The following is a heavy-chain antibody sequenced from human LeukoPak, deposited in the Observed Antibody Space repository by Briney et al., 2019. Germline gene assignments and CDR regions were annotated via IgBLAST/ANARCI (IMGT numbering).Heavy chain of an antibody. D-gene: IGHD6-19*01. CDR1: GGSISSSIW. CDR2: IYHSGST. V-gene: IGHV4-4*02. CDR3: ARGLSSIALAPFFDY. J-gene: IGHJ4*02. Sequence: SGTLSLTCAVSGGSISSSIWWSWVRQPPGKGLEWIGEIYHSGSTNYNPSLKSRVTISVDKSKNQFSLKLSSVTAADTAIYYCARGLSSIALAPFFDYWGQGTLVTVSS.